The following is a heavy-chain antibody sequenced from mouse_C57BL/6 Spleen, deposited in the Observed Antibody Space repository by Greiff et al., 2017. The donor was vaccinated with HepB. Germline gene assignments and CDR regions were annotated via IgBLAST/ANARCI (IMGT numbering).Heavy chain of an antibody. J-gene: IGHJ3*01. CDR3: ATMVTAGGFAC. V-gene: IGHV5-16*01. Sequence: EVKVEESEGGLVQPGSSMKLSCTASGFTFSDYYMAWVRQVPEKGLEWVANINYDGSSTYYLDSLKSRFIISRDNAKNNLNLQMSRLKAEDTATYCGATMVTAGGFACWGQGTLVTVST. D-gene: IGHD2-2*01. CDR2: INYDGSST. CDR1: GFTFSDYY.